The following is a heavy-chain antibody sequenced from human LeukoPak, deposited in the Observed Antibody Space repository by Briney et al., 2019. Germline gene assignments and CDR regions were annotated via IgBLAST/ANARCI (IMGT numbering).Heavy chain of an antibody. CDR2: IKADSGDT. V-gene: IGHV1-2*06. CDR1: GYTFTAYY. Sequence: ASVTVSCKASGYTFTAYYLHWVRQAPGQGPEWMGRIKADSGDTNYARKFQGRVTMTRDTSITTVYMELSSLTSDDTAVYYCTRIGDGYPYWGQGSLVTVSS. CDR3: TRIGDGYPY. J-gene: IGHJ4*02. D-gene: IGHD5-24*01.